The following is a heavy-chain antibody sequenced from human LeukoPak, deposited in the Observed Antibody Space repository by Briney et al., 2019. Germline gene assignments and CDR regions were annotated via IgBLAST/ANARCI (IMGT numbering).Heavy chain of an antibody. CDR3: ARGDSSGHPAFDY. Sequence: PSETLSLTCSVSGGSISSSSHYWDWIRQPPGEGLEWIGSIYYSGSTNYNPSLKSRVTISIDTSKNQFSLKLSSVTAADTAVYYCARGDSSGHPAFDYWGQGTLATVSS. CDR2: IYYSGST. CDR1: GGSISSSSHY. V-gene: IGHV4-39*07. J-gene: IGHJ4*02. D-gene: IGHD3-22*01.